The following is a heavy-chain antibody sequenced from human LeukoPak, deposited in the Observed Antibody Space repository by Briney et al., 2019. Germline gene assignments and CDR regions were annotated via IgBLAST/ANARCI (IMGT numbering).Heavy chain of an antibody. CDR2: IIPIFGTA. J-gene: IGHJ4*02. CDR3: ARCLGGSCYLFDY. D-gene: IGHD2-15*01. CDR1: GGTFSSYA. V-gene: IGHV1-69*01. Sequence: SVKVSCKASGGTFSSYAISWVRQAPGQGLEWMGGIIPIFGTANYAQKFQGRVTITADESTSTAYMELSSLRSEDTAVYYCARCLGGSCYLFDYWGQGTLVAVFS.